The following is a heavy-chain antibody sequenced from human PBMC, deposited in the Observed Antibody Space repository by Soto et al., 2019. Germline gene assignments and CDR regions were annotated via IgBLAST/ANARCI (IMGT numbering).Heavy chain of an antibody. Sequence: SETLSLTCAVSAVSISSSNWWTWVRQSPGKGLEWIGEIHHSGSTNYNPSLKSRVTMSIDKSKNQFSLKLTSVTAADTADYYCAKTYYYIRGGFYNLEVVGKGTRDTVSS. V-gene: IGHV4-4*02. CDR1: AVSISSSNW. CDR2: IHHSGST. CDR3: AKTYYYIRGGFYNLEV. J-gene: IGHJ6*04. D-gene: IGHD3-22*01.